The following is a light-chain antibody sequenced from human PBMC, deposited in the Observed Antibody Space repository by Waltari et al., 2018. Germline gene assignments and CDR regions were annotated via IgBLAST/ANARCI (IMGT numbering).Light chain of an antibody. J-gene: IGKJ4*01. V-gene: IGKV1-33*01. CDR2: DAA. Sequence: DIQMTQSPSSLSASVGDRVTITCQASQDISNSLNWYQQKPGKAPKVLIYDAANLESGVPSRLSGSGFGTDFTFTISSLQPEDLATYFCQQYHNLPATFGGGTKVESK. CDR1: QDISNS. CDR3: QQYHNLPAT.